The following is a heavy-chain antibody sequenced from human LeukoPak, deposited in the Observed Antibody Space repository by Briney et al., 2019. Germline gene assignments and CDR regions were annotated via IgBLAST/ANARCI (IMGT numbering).Heavy chain of an antibody. Sequence: SETLSLTCAVYGGSFSGYYWSWIRQLPGKGLEWIGEINHSGSTNYNPSLKSRVTISVDTSKNQFSLKLSSVTAADTAVYYCASPSDEYSSGWYGSALNYWGQGTLVTVSS. CDR1: GGSFSGYY. V-gene: IGHV4-34*01. CDR3: ASPSDEYSSGWYGSALNY. J-gene: IGHJ4*02. CDR2: INHSGST. D-gene: IGHD6-19*01.